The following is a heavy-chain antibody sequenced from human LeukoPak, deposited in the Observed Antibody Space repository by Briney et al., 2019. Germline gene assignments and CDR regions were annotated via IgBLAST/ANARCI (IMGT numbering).Heavy chain of an antibody. CDR1: GFTFSSYA. Sequence: GGSLRLSCAASGFTFSSYAMHWVRQAPGKGLEWVAVISYDGSNKYYADSVKGRFTISRDNSKNTLYLQMNSLRAEDTAVYYCARGDCSSTSCYLREPEPDYGGQGTLVTVSS. V-gene: IGHV3-30*04. CDR3: ARGDCSSTSCYLREPEPDY. D-gene: IGHD2-2*01. J-gene: IGHJ4*02. CDR2: ISYDGSNK.